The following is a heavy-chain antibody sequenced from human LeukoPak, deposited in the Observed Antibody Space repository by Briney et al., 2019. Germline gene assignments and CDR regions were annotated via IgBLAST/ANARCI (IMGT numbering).Heavy chain of an antibody. V-gene: IGHV3-30*02. Sequence: AGGSLRLSCAASGFIFSSYGMHWVRQPPGKGLEWVAFIRSDGNDKYYTAYVRGRFTIFRDNSKNTLYLQMSSLRPEDTAVYYCAKHDSSSDFWGQGSLVTVSS. CDR3: AKHDSSSDF. CDR2: IRSDGNDK. D-gene: IGHD3-22*01. CDR1: GFIFSSYG. J-gene: IGHJ4*02.